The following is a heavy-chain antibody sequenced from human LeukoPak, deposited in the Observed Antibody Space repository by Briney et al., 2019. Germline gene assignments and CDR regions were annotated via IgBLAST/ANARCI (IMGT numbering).Heavy chain of an antibody. CDR1: GGSFSGYY. Sequence: SETLSLTCAVYGGSFSGYYWSWILQPPGKGLEWIGEINHSGSTNYNPSLKSRVTISVDTSKNQFSLKLSSVTAADTAVYYCARGYVLLWFGGVTTWGQGTLVTVSS. D-gene: IGHD3-10*01. CDR2: INHSGST. CDR3: ARGYVLLWFGGVTT. V-gene: IGHV4-34*01. J-gene: IGHJ4*02.